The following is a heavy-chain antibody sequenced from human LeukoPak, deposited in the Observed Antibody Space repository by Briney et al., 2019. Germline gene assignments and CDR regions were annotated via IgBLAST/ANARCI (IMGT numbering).Heavy chain of an antibody. CDR2: INHSGST. CDR3: ARLKDGYYDSSGTFDY. Sequence: SETLSLTCAVYGGSFSGYYWSWIRQPPGKGLEWIGEINHSGSTNYNPSLKSRVTISVDTSKNQFSLKLSSVTAAGTAVYYYARLKDGYYDSSGTFDYWGQGTLVTVSS. V-gene: IGHV4-34*01. D-gene: IGHD3-22*01. J-gene: IGHJ4*02. CDR1: GGSFSGYY.